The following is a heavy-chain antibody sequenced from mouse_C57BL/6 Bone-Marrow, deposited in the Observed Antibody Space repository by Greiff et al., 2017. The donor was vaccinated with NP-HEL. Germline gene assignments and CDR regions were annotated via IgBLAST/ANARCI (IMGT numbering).Heavy chain of an antibody. D-gene: IGHD1-1*01. CDR1: GYSITSGYY. J-gene: IGHJ2*01. V-gene: IGHV3-6*01. CDR2: ISYDGSN. Sequence: VQLKESGPGLVKPSQSLSLTCSVTGYSITSGYYWNWIRQFPGNKLEWMGYISYDGSNNSNPSLKNRISITRDTSKNQFFLKLNSVTTEDTATYYCAREHYYGRIDYWGQGTTLTVSS. CDR3: AREHYYGRIDY.